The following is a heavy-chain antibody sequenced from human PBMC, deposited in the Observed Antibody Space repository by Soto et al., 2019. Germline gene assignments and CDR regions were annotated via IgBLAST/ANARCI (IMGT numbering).Heavy chain of an antibody. V-gene: IGHV4-34*01. J-gene: IGHJ4*02. CDR1: GGSFSGYY. CDR3: ARGRVGASRFDY. D-gene: IGHD1-26*01. Sequence: QVQLQQWGAGLLKPSETLSLTCAVYGGSFSGYYWSWIRQPPGKGLEWIGEINHSGSTNYNPSLKRRVTISVDTSKNQFPLKLSSVTAADTAVYYCARGRVGASRFDYWGQGTLVTVSS. CDR2: INHSGST.